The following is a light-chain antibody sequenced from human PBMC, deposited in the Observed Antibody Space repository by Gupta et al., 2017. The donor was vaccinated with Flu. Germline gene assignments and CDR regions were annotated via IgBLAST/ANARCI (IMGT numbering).Light chain of an antibody. CDR1: QSSSTY. CDR3: HQALT. V-gene: IGKV3-11*01. Sequence: LTQSPATLALAPGERATLSCRASQSSSTYLSWYQQKPGQAPRLLIYEASTRATGLPARFSGRVSGTEFTLTVSSLVPVDVAVYYCHQALTFGGGTKVEIK. CDR2: EAS. J-gene: IGKJ4*01.